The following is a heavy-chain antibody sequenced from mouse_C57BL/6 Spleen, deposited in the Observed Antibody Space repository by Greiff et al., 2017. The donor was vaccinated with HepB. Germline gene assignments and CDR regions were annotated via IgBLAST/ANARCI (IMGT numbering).Heavy chain of an antibody. D-gene: IGHD1-1*01. V-gene: IGHV1-50*01. CDR1: GYTFTSYW. CDR2: IDPSDSYT. Sequence: QVQLQQPGAELVKPGASVKLSCKASGYTFTSYWMQWVKQRPGQGLEWIGEIDPSDSYTNYNQKFKGKATLTVDTSSSTAYMQLSSLTSEDSAVYYCARSYYYGSNWYFDVWGTGTTVTVSS. CDR3: ARSYYYGSNWYFDV. J-gene: IGHJ1*03.